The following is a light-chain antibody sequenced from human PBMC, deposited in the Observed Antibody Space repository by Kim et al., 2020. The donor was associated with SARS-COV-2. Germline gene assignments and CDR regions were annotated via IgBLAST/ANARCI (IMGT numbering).Light chain of an antibody. V-gene: IGLV1-40*01. J-gene: IGLJ3*02. CDR3: QSYDSTLSVWV. CDR2: GNN. CDR1: GSNIGAGYD. Sequence: QSVLTQPPSVSGAPGQRVTISCTGSGSNIGAGYDVHWYRQLPGTAPKLLISGNNNRPAGVPDRFSGSKSGTSASLAITGLQAEDEADYYCQSYDSTLSVWVFGGGTKLTVL.